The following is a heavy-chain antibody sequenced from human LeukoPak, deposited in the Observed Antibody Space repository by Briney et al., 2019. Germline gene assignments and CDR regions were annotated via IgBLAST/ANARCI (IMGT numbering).Heavy chain of an antibody. CDR1: GFTFRSHA. V-gene: IGHV3-23*01. CDR2: SGSGGST. Sequence: GGSLRLSCTASGFTFRSHAMSWVRQAPGKGPEWVSVSGSGGSTYYADSVKGRFTISRDNPKDTLYLQMNSLRAEDTAVYYCAKYSGTYSVFDYWGQGTLVTVSS. D-gene: IGHD1-26*01. J-gene: IGHJ4*02. CDR3: AKYSGTYSVFDY.